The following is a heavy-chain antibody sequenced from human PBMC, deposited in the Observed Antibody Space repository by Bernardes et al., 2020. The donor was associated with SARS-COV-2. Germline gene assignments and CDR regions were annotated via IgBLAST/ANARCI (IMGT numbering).Heavy chain of an antibody. V-gene: IGHV3-30*18. CDR2: ISYDGSNK. D-gene: IGHD6-19*01. CDR3: AKSSGASFDI. J-gene: IGHJ3*02. Sequence: SLRLSCAASGFTFSSYGMHWVRQAPGKGLEWVAVISYDGSNKYYADSVKGRFTISRDNSKNTLYLQMNSLRAEDTAVYYCAKSSGASFDIWGQGTMVTVSS. CDR1: GFTFSSYG.